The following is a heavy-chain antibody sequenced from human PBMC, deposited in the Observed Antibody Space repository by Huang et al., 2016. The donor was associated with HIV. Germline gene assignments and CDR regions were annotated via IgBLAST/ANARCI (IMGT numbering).Heavy chain of an antibody. D-gene: IGHD3-22*01. J-gene: IGHJ4*02. CDR1: GFTFSGYG. CDR2: IHYDGSNR. CDR3: AKFGSSGYLPRYSFDY. Sequence: QVQLVESGGGVVQPGGSLRLSCAASGFTFSGYGMHWVRQSPGKGLEWVAFIHYDGSNRHYADSVKCRFTIARDNSKNTLYLQMNSLGAEDTAVYFCAKFGSSGYLPRYSFDYWGQGTLVTVSS. V-gene: IGHV3-30*02.